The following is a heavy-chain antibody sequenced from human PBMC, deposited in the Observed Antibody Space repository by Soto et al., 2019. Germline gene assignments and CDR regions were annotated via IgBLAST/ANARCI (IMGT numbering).Heavy chain of an antibody. D-gene: IGHD3-10*01. CDR3: ASISPVVRGVINTINWFDP. Sequence: PSETLSLTCAVYGGSFSGYYWSWIRQPPGKGLEWIGEINHSGSTNYNPSLKSRVTISVDTSKNQFFLKLSSVTAADTAVYYCASISPVVRGVINTINWFDPWGQGTLVTVSS. CDR2: INHSGST. J-gene: IGHJ5*02. V-gene: IGHV4-34*01. CDR1: GGSFSGYY.